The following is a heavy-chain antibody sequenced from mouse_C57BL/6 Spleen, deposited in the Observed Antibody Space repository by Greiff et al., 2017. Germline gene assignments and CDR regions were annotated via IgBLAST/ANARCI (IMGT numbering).Heavy chain of an antibody. CDR3: ASNWDYAFDY. V-gene: IGHV1-18*01. CDR1: GYTFTDYN. CDR2: INPNNGGT. J-gene: IGHJ4*01. D-gene: IGHD4-1*01. Sequence: EVQLQQSGPELVKPGASVKMPCKASGYTFTDYNMDWVKQSHGKSLEWIGDINPNNGGTIYNQKFKGKATLTVEKSSSTAYMELRSLTSEDTAVXYCASNWDYAFDYWGQGTSVTVSS.